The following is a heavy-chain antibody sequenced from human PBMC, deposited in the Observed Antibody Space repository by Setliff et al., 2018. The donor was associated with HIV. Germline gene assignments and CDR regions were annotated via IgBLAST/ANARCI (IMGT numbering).Heavy chain of an antibody. V-gene: IGHV1-46*01. D-gene: IGHD3-9*01. Sequence: ASVKVSCKASGYTFTSYYMHWVRQGPGQGLEWMGMINPSGVTTNYAQKFQGRVTMTRNTSISTAYMELRSLRSEDTAVYFCARTWGAGVTGYWFEPWGQGTRVTVSS. J-gene: IGHJ5*02. CDR2: INPSGVTT. CDR1: GYTFTSYY. CDR3: ARTWGAGVTGYWFEP.